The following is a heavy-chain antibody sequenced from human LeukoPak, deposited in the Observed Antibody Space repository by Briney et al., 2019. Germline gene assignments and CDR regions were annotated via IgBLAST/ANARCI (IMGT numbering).Heavy chain of an antibody. V-gene: IGHV3-23*01. CDR3: AKDLTAMVTTADAFDI. CDR2: ISGSGVGT. CDR1: GFTFSSYA. Sequence: GGSLRLSCAASGFTFSSYAMNWVRQTPGKGLEWASAISGSGVGTYYADSVKGRFTISRDNSKNTLYLQMNSLRAEDTGGYYCAKDLTAMVTTADAFDIWGQGTVVTVSS. D-gene: IGHD5-18*01. J-gene: IGHJ3*02.